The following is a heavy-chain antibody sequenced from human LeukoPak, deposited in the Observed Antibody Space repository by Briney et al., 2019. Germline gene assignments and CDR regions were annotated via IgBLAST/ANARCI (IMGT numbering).Heavy chain of an antibody. J-gene: IGHJ5*02. CDR3: ARDIGGSYDWFDP. Sequence: GSSVKVSCKASGGTFSSYAISWVRQAPRQGLEWMGGIIPIFGTANYAQKFQGRVTITADESTSTAYMELSSLRSEDTAVYYCARDIGGSYDWFDPWGQGTLVTVSS. CDR2: IIPIFGTA. D-gene: IGHD1-26*01. V-gene: IGHV1-69*01. CDR1: GGTFSSYA.